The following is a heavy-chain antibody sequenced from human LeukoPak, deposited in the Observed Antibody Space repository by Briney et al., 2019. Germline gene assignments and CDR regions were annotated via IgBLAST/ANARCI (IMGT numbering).Heavy chain of an antibody. CDR2: IYYSGST. D-gene: IGHD2-15*01. Sequence: PSETLSLTCTVSGGSIGGYYWSWIRQPPGKGLDWIGYIYYSGSTNYNPSLKSRVTISVDTSKNQFSLKLSSVTAADTAVYYCARRPGGYYYYYYGMDVWGQGTTVTVSS. V-gene: IGHV4-59*12. CDR3: ARRPGGYYYYYYGMDV. CDR1: GGSIGGYY. J-gene: IGHJ6*02.